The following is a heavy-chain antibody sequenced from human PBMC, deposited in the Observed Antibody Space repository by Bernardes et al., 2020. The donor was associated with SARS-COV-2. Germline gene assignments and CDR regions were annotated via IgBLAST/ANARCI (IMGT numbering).Heavy chain of an antibody. Sequence: SETLSLTCTVSGGSFTSGPDDWCWIRQSPGKGLEWIGTIYYSGSTYYNPSLKSRVTISVDTSKNQFSLKLSSVTAADTAVYFCASLSNYIKYWGQGTLVTVSS. D-gene: IGHD4-4*01. CDR3: ASLSNYIKY. V-gene: IGHV4-39*01. J-gene: IGHJ4*02. CDR1: GGSFTSGPDD. CDR2: IYYSGST.